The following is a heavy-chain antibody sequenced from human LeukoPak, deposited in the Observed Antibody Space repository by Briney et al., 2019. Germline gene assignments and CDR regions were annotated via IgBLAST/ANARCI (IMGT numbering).Heavy chain of an antibody. CDR3: ARDQTSRAADYYFDY. J-gene: IGHJ4*02. CDR2: ISSSGSTI. V-gene: IGHV3-11*04. D-gene: IGHD6-13*01. Sequence: GGSLRLSCAASGFTFSDYSMRWIRQAPGKGLEWVSYISSSGSTIYYADSVKGRFTISRDNSKNTLYLQMDSLRTDDTAMYHCARDQTSRAADYYFDYWGQGTLVTVSS. CDR1: GFTFSDYS.